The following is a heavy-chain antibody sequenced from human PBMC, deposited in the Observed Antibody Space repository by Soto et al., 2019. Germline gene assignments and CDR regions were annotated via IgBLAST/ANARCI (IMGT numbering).Heavy chain of an antibody. V-gene: IGHV2-26*01. CDR2: IFSNDEK. Sequence: QVTLKESGPVLVKPTETLTLTCTVSGFSLSNARMGVSWIRQPPGKALEWHAHIFSNDEKSYSTSLKSRLTISKDTSKSQVVLTMTNMDPVDTATYYCARIRRRGYYDSSGLFEYWGQGTLVTVSS. D-gene: IGHD3-22*01. CDR1: GFSLSNARMG. J-gene: IGHJ4*02. CDR3: ARIRRRGYYDSSGLFEY.